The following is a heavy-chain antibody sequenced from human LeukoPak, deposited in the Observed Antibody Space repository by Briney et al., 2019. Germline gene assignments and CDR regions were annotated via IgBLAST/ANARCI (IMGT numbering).Heavy chain of an antibody. J-gene: IGHJ5*02. CDR3: AKSEGYWFDP. CDR2: IYHSGST. Sequence: SETLSLTCTVSGYSISSGYYWGWIRQPPGKGLEWIGSIYHSGSTYYNPSLKSRVTISVDTSKNQFSLKLSSVTAADTAVYYCAKSEGYWFDPWGQGTLVTVSS. V-gene: IGHV4-38-2*02. CDR1: GYSISSGYY.